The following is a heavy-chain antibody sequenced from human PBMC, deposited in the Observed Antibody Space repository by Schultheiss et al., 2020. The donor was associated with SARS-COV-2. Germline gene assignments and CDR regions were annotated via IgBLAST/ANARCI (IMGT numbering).Heavy chain of an antibody. CDR2: IYYSGST. V-gene: IGHV4-34*11. Sequence: SETLSLICAVYGGSFSGYCWSWIRQPPGKGLEWIGYIYYSGSTNYNPSLKSRVTISVDTSKNQFSLKLSSVTAADTAVYYCARDTYSSSSDYWGQGTLVTVSS. J-gene: IGHJ4*02. CDR1: GGSFSGYC. CDR3: ARDTYSSSSDY. D-gene: IGHD6-6*01.